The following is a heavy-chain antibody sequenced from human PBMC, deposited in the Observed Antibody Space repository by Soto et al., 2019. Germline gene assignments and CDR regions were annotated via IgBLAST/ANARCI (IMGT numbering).Heavy chain of an antibody. CDR2: IYYSGST. V-gene: IGHV4-39*01. Sequence: NPSETLSLTCTVSGGSISSSSYYWGWIRQPPGKGLEWIGSIYYSGSTYYNPSLKSRVTISVDTSKNQFSLKLSSVTAADTAVYYCARHRFRGNDYYDSSGYRGYYFDYWGQGTLVTVSS. CDR1: GGSISSSSYY. CDR3: ARHRFRGNDYYDSSGYRGYYFDY. J-gene: IGHJ4*02. D-gene: IGHD3-22*01.